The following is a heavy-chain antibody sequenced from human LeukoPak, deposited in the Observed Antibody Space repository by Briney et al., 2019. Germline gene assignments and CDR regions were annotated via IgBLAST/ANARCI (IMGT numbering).Heavy chain of an antibody. CDR3: AKDFLGGYSSGDY. Sequence: GGSLRLSCAASGFTFSSYAMSWVRQAPGKGLEWVSGVSGSGGSTYYADSVKGRFTISKDNSKNTLYLQMNSLRAEDTAVYYCAKDFLGGYSSGDYWGQGTLVTVSS. D-gene: IGHD6-19*01. CDR2: VSGSGGST. J-gene: IGHJ4*02. V-gene: IGHV3-23*01. CDR1: GFTFSSYA.